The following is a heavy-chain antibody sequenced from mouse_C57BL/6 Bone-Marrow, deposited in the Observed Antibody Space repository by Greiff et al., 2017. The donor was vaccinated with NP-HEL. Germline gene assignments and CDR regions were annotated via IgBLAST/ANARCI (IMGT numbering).Heavy chain of an antibody. CDR2: ISYDGSN. CDR3: ARDGYYGSSFYAMDY. V-gene: IGHV3-6*01. CDR1: GYSITSGYY. D-gene: IGHD1-1*01. Sequence: EVQLVESGPGLVKPSQSLSLTCSVTGYSITSGYYWNWIRQFPGNKLEWMGYISYDGSNNYNPSLKNRISITRDTSKNQFFLMLNSVTTEDTATYYCARDGYYGSSFYAMDYWGQGTSVTVSS. J-gene: IGHJ4*01.